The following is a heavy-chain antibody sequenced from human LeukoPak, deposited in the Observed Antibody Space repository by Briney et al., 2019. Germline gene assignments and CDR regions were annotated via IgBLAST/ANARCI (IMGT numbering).Heavy chain of an antibody. D-gene: IGHD6-19*01. CDR1: GYTFTGYY. V-gene: IGHV1-2*02. Sequence: ASVKVSCKASGYTFTGYYTHWVRQAPGQGLEWMGWINPNSGGTNYAQKFQGRVTMTRDTSISTACMELSRLRSDDTAVYYCARDKRYSSGWYGANWFDPWGQGTLVTVSS. CDR2: INPNSGGT. J-gene: IGHJ5*02. CDR3: ARDKRYSSGWYGANWFDP.